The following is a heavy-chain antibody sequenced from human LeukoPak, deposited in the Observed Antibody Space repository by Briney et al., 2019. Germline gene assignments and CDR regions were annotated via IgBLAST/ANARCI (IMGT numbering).Heavy chain of an antibody. CDR2: IFGGGDT. CDR3: AREEIEEVPTLTFNWVATYYSHYMDV. J-gene: IGHJ6*03. CDR1: GFSVSNNY. Sequence: PGGSRRLSCAASGFSVSNNYMNWVRQSPGKGLEWVSVIFGGGDTYYADSVKGRFTISRDDSKNTLYLQMSSLRAEDTAVYYCAREEIEEVPTLTFNWVATYYSHYMDVWGKGTTVAVSS. V-gene: IGHV3-66*02. D-gene: IGHD5-12*01.